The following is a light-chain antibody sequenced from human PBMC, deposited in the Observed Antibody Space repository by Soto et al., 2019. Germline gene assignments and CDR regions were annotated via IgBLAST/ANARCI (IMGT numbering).Light chain of an antibody. Sequence: ETMMTQSPDTLSVSLGERATLSCRASQSLRSSLAWYQQKPGQAPRLLIYDASTRATGIPARFSGSGSGTDVTLTISGRQSEDFAVYYCQQYNNWPQTFGQGTKVEIK. CDR1: QSLRSS. CDR3: QQYNNWPQT. V-gene: IGKV3-15*01. CDR2: DAS. J-gene: IGKJ1*01.